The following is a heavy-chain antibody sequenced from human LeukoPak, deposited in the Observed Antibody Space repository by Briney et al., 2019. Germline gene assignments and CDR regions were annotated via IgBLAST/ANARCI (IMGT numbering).Heavy chain of an antibody. J-gene: IGHJ4*02. V-gene: IGHV1-18*01. Sequence: GASVKVSCKASGYTFTSYGISWVRQAPGRGLEWMGWISAYNGNTNYAQKLQGRVTMTTDTSTSTAYMELRSLRSDDTAVYYCAKTGRYYDSSGYYYFDYWGQGTLVTVSS. D-gene: IGHD3-22*01. CDR3: AKTGRYYDSSGYYYFDY. CDR1: GYTFTSYG. CDR2: ISAYNGNT.